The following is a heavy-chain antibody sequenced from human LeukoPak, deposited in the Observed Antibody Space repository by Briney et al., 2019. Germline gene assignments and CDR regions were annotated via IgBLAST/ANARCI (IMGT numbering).Heavy chain of an antibody. CDR1: GFTFSSYA. CDR2: ISYDGNNK. Sequence: GGSLRLSCAASGFTFSSYAMHWVRQAPGKGLEWVAVISYDGNNKYYADSVKGRFTISRDNSKNTLYLQMNSLRAEDTAVYYCARDPRDDFWSGYPPDWFDPWGQGTLVTVSS. CDR3: ARDPRDDFWSGYPPDWFDP. D-gene: IGHD3-3*01. V-gene: IGHV3-30-3*01. J-gene: IGHJ5*02.